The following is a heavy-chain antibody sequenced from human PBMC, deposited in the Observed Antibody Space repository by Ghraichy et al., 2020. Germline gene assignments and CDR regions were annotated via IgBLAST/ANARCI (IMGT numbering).Heavy chain of an antibody. J-gene: IGHJ4*02. V-gene: IGHV3-30-3*01. CDR1: GFIFNTSP. D-gene: IGHD3-10*01. CDR2: ISFNSSNI. Sequence: GGSLRLSCAGSGFIFNTSPMHWVRQRPGKGLEWISFISFNSSNIYYSDSVKGRFTISRDNSDQKLFLRMNNLRPEDTALYFCAAGSIDYLGQGTLVTVTS. CDR3: AAGSIDY.